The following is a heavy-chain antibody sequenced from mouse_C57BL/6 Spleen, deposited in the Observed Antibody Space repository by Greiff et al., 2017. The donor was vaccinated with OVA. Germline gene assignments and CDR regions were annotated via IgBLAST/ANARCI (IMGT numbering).Heavy chain of an antibody. J-gene: IGHJ2*01. Sequence: QVQLQQPGAELVRPGTSVKLSCKASGYTFTSYWMHWVKQRPGQGLEWIGVIDPSDSYTNYNQKFKGKATLTVDTSSSTAYMQLSSLTSEDSAVYYCAATAQGDCWGQGTTLTVSS. CDR2: IDPSDSYT. CDR3: AATAQGDC. CDR1: GYTFTSYW. D-gene: IGHD3-2*02. V-gene: IGHV1-59*01.